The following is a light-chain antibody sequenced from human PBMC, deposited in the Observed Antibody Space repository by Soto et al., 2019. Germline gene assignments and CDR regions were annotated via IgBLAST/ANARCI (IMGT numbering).Light chain of an antibody. Sequence: QLVLTQPPSASGTPGQRVTISCSGSSSNIGSNTVNWYQQLPGSAPKLLLYTINKRPSGVPDRFSGSKSGTSASLAISGLQSEDEADYYCAAWDDNLNGPVFGGGTKVTVL. V-gene: IGLV1-44*01. J-gene: IGLJ2*01. CDR3: AAWDDNLNGPV. CDR1: SSNIGSNT. CDR2: TIN.